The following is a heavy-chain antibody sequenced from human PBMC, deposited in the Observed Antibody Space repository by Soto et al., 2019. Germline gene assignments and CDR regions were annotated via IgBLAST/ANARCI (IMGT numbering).Heavy chain of an antibody. Sequence: GESLKISCKGSGYSFTSYWISWVRQMPGKGLEWMGRIDPSDSYTNYSPSFQGHVTISADKSISTAYLQWSSLKASDTAMYYCARQTASYYSGGSGYARHQYYYYYGMDVWGQGTTVTVSS. CDR2: IDPSDSYT. J-gene: IGHJ6*02. CDR3: ARQTASYYSGGSGYARHQYYYYYGMDV. V-gene: IGHV5-10-1*01. CDR1: GYSFTSYW. D-gene: IGHD2-15*01.